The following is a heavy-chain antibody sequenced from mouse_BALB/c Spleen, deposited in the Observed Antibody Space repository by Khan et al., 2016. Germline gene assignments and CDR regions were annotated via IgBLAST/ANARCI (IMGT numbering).Heavy chain of an antibody. Sequence: EVKLLESGGGLVQPGGSLKLSCAASGFDFSRYWMSWVRQAPGKGLEWIGEINPDSSTTNHTPSLKDKFISSRDNAKNTLYLQMSKVRSEDTALYYCARNYYGNYDWYFDVWGAGTTVTVSS. D-gene: IGHD2-1*01. CDR1: GFDFSRYW. J-gene: IGHJ1*01. CDR3: ARNYYGNYDWYFDV. V-gene: IGHV4-1*02. CDR2: INPDSSTT.